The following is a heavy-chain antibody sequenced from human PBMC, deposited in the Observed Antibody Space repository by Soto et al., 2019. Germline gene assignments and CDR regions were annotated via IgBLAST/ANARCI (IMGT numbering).Heavy chain of an antibody. V-gene: IGHV4-30-4*01. CDR3: ASTSKIVVVPAAIDY. CDR2: IYYSGST. Sequence: SETLSLTCTVSGGSISSGDYYWSWIRQPPGKGLERIGYIYYSGSTYYNPSLKSRVTISVDTSKNQFSLKLSSVTAADTAVYYCASTSKIVVVPAAIDYWGQGTLVTVSS. J-gene: IGHJ4*02. CDR1: GGSISSGDYY. D-gene: IGHD2-2*01.